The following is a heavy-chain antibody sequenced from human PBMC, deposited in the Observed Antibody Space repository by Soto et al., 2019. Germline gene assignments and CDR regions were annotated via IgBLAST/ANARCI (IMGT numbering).Heavy chain of an antibody. Sequence: QVQLVQSGAEVKKPGSSVKVSCKASGGTFSSYAISWVRQAPGQGLEWMGGIIPILGTPSYAQKFQGRVTITADKSTGTAYMELSSLRSEDTAVYYCARERSRYDRSGYYRPDYWGQGTLVTVSS. CDR2: IIPILGTP. CDR1: GGTFSSYA. CDR3: ARERSRYDRSGYYRPDY. D-gene: IGHD3-22*01. J-gene: IGHJ4*02. V-gene: IGHV1-69*06.